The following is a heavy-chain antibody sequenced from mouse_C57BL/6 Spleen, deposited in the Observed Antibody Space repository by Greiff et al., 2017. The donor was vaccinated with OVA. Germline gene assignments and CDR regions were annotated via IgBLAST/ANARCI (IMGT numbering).Heavy chain of an antibody. D-gene: IGHD1-1*01. CDR3: AREGAITTVVEGTAMDY. J-gene: IGHJ4*01. Sequence: VQLQQSGPELVKPGASVKISCKASGYTFTDYYMNWVKQSHGKSLEWIGDINPNNGGTSYNQKFKGKATLTVDKSSSTAYMELRSLTSEDSAVYYCAREGAITTVVEGTAMDYWGQGTSVTVSS. CDR1: GYTFTDYY. V-gene: IGHV1-26*01. CDR2: INPNNGGT.